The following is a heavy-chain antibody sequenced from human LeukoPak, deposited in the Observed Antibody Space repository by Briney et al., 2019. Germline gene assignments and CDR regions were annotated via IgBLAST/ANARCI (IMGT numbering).Heavy chain of an antibody. CDR3: SGENGAFSPFGY. V-gene: IGHV4-4*02. J-gene: IGHJ4*02. Sequence: SETLSLTCGVSGGSISNTNWWSWVRQPPGQGLEWIGEISLTGLTHYNPSLESRVTVSLDKSKNQLSLNLTSVTAADTAVYYLSGENGAFSPFGYWGQGTLVTVLS. D-gene: IGHD1-14*01. CDR1: GGSISNTNW. CDR2: ISLTGLT.